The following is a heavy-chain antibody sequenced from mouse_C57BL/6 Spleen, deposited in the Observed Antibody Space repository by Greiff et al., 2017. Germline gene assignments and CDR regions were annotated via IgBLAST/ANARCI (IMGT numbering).Heavy chain of an antibody. CDR1: GYTFTDYE. Sequence: QVQLKESGAELVRPGASVTLSCKASGYTFTDYEMHWVKQTPVHGLEWIGAIDPETGGTAYNQKFKGKAILTADKSSSTAYMELRSLTSEDSAVYYWTRENWDAYWGQGTLVTVSA. CDR2: IDPETGGT. V-gene: IGHV1-15*01. CDR3: TRENWDAY. D-gene: IGHD4-1*01. J-gene: IGHJ3*01.